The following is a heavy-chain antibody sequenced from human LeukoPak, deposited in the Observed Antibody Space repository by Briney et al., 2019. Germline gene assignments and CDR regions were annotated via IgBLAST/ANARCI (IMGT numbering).Heavy chain of an antibody. D-gene: IGHD5-12*01. J-gene: IGHJ4*02. CDR2: IEGDGRST. CDR3: ARGYGGSFYY. CDR1: GFTFSRNW. Sequence: PGGSLTLACAPSGFTFSRNWMQWVRQPPGEGLVWVSSIEGDGRSTNYADSVKDPFTISRDKAKNTLYLQMNSLRAQTTAVYYLARGYGGSFYYWGQGTLVTVSS. V-gene: IGHV3-74*01.